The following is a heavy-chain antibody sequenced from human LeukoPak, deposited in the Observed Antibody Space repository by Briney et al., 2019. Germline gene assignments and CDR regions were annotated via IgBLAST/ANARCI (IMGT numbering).Heavy chain of an antibody. CDR3: ARSFVVVPAAIYRMDV. CDR1: GFTFSSYS. J-gene: IGHJ6*02. CDR2: ISSSSSYI. Sequence: SGGSLRLSCVGSGFTFSSYSMNWVRQAPGKGLEWVSSISSSSSYIYYADSVKGRFTISRDNAKNSLYLQMNSLRAEDTAVYYCARSFVVVPAAIYRMDVWGQGTTVTVSS. D-gene: IGHD2-2*01. V-gene: IGHV3-21*01.